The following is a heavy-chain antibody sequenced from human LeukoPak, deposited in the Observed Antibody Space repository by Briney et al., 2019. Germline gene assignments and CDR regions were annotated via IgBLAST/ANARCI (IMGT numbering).Heavy chain of an antibody. CDR3: ARHYGP. V-gene: IGHV4-34*01. CDR2: MNHSGSS. Sequence: SETLSLTCGVSGGSLGGYYWSWIRQAPGKGLQWIGEMNHSGSSNYNPSLKSRVTISVDTSKNQFSLKLNSVTAADTAVYYCARHYGPWGQGTLVTVSS. J-gene: IGHJ5*02. CDR1: GGSLGGYY. D-gene: IGHD3-16*01.